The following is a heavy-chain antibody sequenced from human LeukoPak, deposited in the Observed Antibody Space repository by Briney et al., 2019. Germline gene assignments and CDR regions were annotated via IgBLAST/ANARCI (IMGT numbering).Heavy chain of an antibody. D-gene: IGHD1-20*01. J-gene: IGHJ4*02. CDR2: ISSSSVYT. CDR1: GFTFSSYE. Sequence: GGSLRLSCAASGFTFSSYEMNWVRQAPGKGLEWVSSISSSSVYTYYADSMKGRFTISRDNAKNSLYLQMNSLRAEDTAVYYCARAPGITGTYADYWGQGTLVTVSS. CDR3: ARAPGITGTYADY. V-gene: IGHV3-21*01.